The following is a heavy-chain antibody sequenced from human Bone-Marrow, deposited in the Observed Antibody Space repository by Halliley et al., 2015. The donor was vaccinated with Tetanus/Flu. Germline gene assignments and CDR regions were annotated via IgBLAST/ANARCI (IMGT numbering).Heavy chain of an antibody. V-gene: IGHV3-74*01. J-gene: IGHJ4*02. CDR3: TRGYSSGPFDS. D-gene: IGHD2-15*01. Sequence: LGWVPRISSDAMSTNYAESVKGRFTISRDNVKSTLYLQMNSLRAEDTALCYCTRGYSSGPFDSWGQGAPVSVSS. CDR2: ISSDAMST.